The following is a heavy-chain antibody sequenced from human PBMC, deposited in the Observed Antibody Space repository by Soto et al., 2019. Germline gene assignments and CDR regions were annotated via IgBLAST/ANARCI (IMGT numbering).Heavy chain of an antibody. CDR3: ARDSLDSYGDDY. Sequence: QVQLVQSGAEVKKPGASVKVSCKAYGYTFTSCGITWVRQAPGQGLEWLGWISGYNGNTNYAQKLQGRVTMTTDTTNSPAYMKLSSLSSDDTAEYYGARDSLDSYGDDYWGQGTLVTVSS. J-gene: IGHJ4*02. CDR1: GYTFTSCG. V-gene: IGHV1-18*01. CDR2: ISGYNGNT. D-gene: IGHD5-18*01.